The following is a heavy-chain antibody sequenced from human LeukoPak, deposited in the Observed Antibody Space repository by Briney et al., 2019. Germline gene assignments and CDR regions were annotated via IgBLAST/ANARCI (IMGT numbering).Heavy chain of an antibody. CDR1: GFTFSSYA. Sequence: PGGSLRLSCAASGFTFSSYAMSWVRQAPGKGLEWVSGISGSGDNTYYADSVKGRFTISRDNSKNTLHVQMNSLRAEDTAVYYCAKGEAPYYYDSSGYFVYFDYWGQGTLVTVPS. CDR3: AKGEAPYYYDSSGYFVYFDY. V-gene: IGHV3-23*01. J-gene: IGHJ4*02. D-gene: IGHD3-22*01. CDR2: ISGSGDNT.